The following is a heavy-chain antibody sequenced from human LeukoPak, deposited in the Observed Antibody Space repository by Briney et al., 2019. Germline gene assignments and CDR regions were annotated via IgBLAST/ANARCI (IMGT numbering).Heavy chain of an antibody. CDR3: ARWYDSSGSYYYYGMDV. D-gene: IGHD3-22*01. CDR1: GYTFTSYD. J-gene: IGHJ6*02. V-gene: IGHV1-8*01. CDR2: MNPNSGNT. Sequence: ASVKVSCKACGYTFTSYDINWVRQATGQGLEWMGWMNPNSGNTGYAQKFQGRVTMTRNTSISTAYMELSSLRSEDTAVYYCARWYDSSGSYYYYGMDVWGQGTTVTVSS.